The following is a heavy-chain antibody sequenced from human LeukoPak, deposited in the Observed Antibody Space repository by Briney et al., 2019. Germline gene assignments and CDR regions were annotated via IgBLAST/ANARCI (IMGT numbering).Heavy chain of an antibody. CDR3: VKEPREYSFSFDI. CDR2: ISGSGSTT. J-gene: IGHJ3*02. CDR1: GFPFNTCA. Sequence: GGSLRLSCAASGFPFNTCAINWVRQAPGKGLEWVSAISGSGSTTFYAASVKGRFTISRDNPKNTLYLQMNSLRPEDTAVYYCVKEPREYSFSFDIWGQGTMVTVSS. D-gene: IGHD5-18*01. V-gene: IGHV3-23*01.